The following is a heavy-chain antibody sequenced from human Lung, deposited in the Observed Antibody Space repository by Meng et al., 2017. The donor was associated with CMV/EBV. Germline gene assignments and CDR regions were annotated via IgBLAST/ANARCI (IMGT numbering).Heavy chain of an antibody. D-gene: IGHD3-22*01. J-gene: IGHJ4*02. CDR1: GYRFATYG. V-gene: IGHV1-18*01. Sequence: ASGYRFATYGISWVRLVPGQGLEWVGWMSSHNGNTNYEEKFQGRVTMTMHTSTNAAHMDLRDLRSDDTAVYFCAREVHYYDSHGIDYWGQGTLVTVSS. CDR2: MSSHNGNT. CDR3: AREVHYYDSHGIDY.